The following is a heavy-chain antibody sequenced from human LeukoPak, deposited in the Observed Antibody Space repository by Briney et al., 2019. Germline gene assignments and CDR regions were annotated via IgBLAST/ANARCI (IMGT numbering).Heavy chain of an antibody. V-gene: IGHV3-53*01. CDR2: IYSGGST. D-gene: IGHD4-17*01. CDR3: ARLGARQMLEY. Sequence: GGSLRLSCAVSGFTVSSNYMSWVRQAPGKGLEWVSVIYSGGSTYYADSVKGRFTISRDNSKNTLYLQMNSLRAEDTAVYYCARLGARQMLEYWGQGTLVTVSS. CDR1: GFTVSSNY. J-gene: IGHJ4*02.